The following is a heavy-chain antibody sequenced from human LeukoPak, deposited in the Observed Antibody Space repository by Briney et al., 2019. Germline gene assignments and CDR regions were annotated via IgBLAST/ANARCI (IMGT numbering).Heavy chain of an antibody. J-gene: IGHJ5*02. CDR3: AREGQPYNWFDP. V-gene: IGHV3-30*01. CDR2: ISYDGSNK. CDR1: GFTFSSYA. Sequence: GGSLRLSCAASGFTFSSYAMHWVRQAPGRGLERVAVISYDGSNKYYADSVKGRFTISRDDSKKTLYLQMNSLRDEDTAVYYCAREGQPYNWFDPWGQGTLVTVSS. D-gene: IGHD6-13*01.